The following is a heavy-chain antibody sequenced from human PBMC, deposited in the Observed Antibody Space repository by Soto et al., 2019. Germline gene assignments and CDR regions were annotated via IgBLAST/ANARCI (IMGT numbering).Heavy chain of an antibody. CDR2: INPDGRST. CDR1: GFTFNSYW. J-gene: IGHJ5*02. CDR3: ARGGLQGSRNHYNDT. D-gene: IGHD3-22*01. V-gene: IGHV3-74*01. Sequence: EVQLVESGGGLVQPGGSLRLSCAASGFTFNSYWMHWVRQAPGKGLVWVSRINPDGRSTNYADSVKGRFTISRDNAKKTLYLQMNSPSAEDTAVYPCARGGLQGSRNHYNDTWGQGTLVTVSS.